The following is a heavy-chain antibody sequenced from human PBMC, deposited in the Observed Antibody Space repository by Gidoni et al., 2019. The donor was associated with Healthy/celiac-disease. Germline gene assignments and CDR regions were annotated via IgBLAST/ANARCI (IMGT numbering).Heavy chain of an antibody. CDR1: GGTFSSYA. V-gene: IGHV1-69*04. Sequence: QVQLVQYGAEVKKPGASEKGSGKDSGGTFSSYAISWVRQAPGPGLEWMGRIIPILGIATYAQKFQGRVTITADKSTSTAYMELSSLRSEDTAVYYCAQLNWNYGHWGQGTLVTVSS. D-gene: IGHD1-7*01. J-gene: IGHJ4*02. CDR2: IIPILGIA. CDR3: AQLNWNYGH.